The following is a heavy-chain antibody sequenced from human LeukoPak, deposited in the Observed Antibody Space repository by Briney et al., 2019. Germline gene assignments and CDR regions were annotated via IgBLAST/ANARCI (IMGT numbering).Heavy chain of an antibody. Sequence: ASVKVSCKASGYTFTGYYMHWVRQAPGQGLEWMGWINPNSGGTNYAQKFQGRVTMTRDTSISTAYMELSRLRPDDTAVYYCARGRGYSYGDAFDIWGQGTMVTVSS. D-gene: IGHD5-18*01. J-gene: IGHJ3*02. CDR3: ARGRGYSYGDAFDI. V-gene: IGHV1-2*02. CDR2: INPNSGGT. CDR1: GYTFTGYY.